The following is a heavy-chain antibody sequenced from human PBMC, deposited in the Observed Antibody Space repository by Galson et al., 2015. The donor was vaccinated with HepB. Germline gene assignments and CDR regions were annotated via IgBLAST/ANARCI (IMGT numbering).Heavy chain of an antibody. D-gene: IGHD6-13*01. CDR1: GFTFSSYS. V-gene: IGHV3-21*01. Sequence: SLRLSCAASGFTFSSYSMNWVRQAPGKGLEWVSSISSSSSYIYYADSVKGRFTISRDNAKNSLYLQMNSLRAEDTAVYYCAGEQQLVEASPLFDYWGQGTLVTVSS. CDR3: AGEQQLVEASPLFDY. J-gene: IGHJ4*02. CDR2: ISSSSSYI.